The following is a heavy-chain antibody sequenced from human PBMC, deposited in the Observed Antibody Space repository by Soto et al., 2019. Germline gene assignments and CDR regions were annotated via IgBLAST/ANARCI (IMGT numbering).Heavy chain of an antibody. CDR2: IEPSGGSK. J-gene: IGHJ4*02. Sequence: ASVKVSCKASGYTFTSYYMHWVRQAPGQGLEWMGVIEPSGGSKSYTQKFQDRITMTRDTSTSTVYMELSSLRSEDTAVYYCARSTMTFYYFDFWSQGTLVTV. CDR1: GYTFTSYY. V-gene: IGHV1-46*01. D-gene: IGHD4-17*01. CDR3: ARSTMTFYYFDF.